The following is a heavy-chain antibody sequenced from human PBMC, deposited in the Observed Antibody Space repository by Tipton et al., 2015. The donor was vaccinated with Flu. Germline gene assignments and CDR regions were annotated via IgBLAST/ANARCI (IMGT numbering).Heavy chain of an antibody. V-gene: IGHV4-59*01. CDR2: IYYSGST. J-gene: IGHJ4*02. D-gene: IGHD5-12*01. CDR1: GGSISSYY. Sequence: TLTLTCTVSGGSISSYYWSWIRQPPGKGLEWIGYIYYSGSTNYNPSLKSRVTISVDTSKNQFSLKLSSVTAADTAVYYCARGKHGYGVDDWGQGTLVTVSS. CDR3: ARGKHGYGVDD.